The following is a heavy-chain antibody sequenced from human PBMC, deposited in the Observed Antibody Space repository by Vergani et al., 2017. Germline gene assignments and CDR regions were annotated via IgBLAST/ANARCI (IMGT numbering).Heavy chain of an antibody. Sequence: EVQLVESGGGLIHPGGSLRLSCEGSGFSFSGYWMHWVRQSPEKGLVWVSRIKSDGSITNYADSVKGRFTISRDNSQNTLYLQMDSLTAEDTAIYFCVNGYYYDQSGLASFDYWGQGTLVTVSS. V-gene: IGHV3-74*01. CDR1: GFSFSGYW. CDR2: IKSDGSIT. D-gene: IGHD3-22*01. J-gene: IGHJ4*02. CDR3: VNGYYYDQSGLASFDY.